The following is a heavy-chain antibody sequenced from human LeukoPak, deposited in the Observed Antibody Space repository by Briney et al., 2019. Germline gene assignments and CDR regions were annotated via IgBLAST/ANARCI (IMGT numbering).Heavy chain of an antibody. V-gene: IGHV4-39*01. D-gene: IGHD4-23*01. CDR1: GGFISSGRYY. CDR3: ARPGGGNYP. J-gene: IGHJ5*02. Sequence: PSETLSLTCTVSGGFISSGRYYWGWIRQSPGQGLEWIGSLQYSGTTYYNPSLKSRVTISVDTSSNKFSLRLISVTAADTAVYYCARPGGGNYPWGQGTLVTVSS. CDR2: LQYSGTT.